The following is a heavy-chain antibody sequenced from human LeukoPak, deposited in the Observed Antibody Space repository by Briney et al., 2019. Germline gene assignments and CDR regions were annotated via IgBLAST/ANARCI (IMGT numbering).Heavy chain of an antibody. CDR1: GYSFTSNG. D-gene: IGHD3-3*01. J-gene: IGHJ6*03. CDR2: ISIYNGNT. CDR3: ASPRKGAFFYYYMDV. Sequence: ASVKVSCKASGYSFTSNGISWVRQAPGQGLEWMGWISIYNGNTQYAHKFQGRVTLTTDTSTNTVHMDLRSLRSDDTAVYYCASPRKGAFFYYYMDVWGKGTSVTVSS. V-gene: IGHV1-18*01.